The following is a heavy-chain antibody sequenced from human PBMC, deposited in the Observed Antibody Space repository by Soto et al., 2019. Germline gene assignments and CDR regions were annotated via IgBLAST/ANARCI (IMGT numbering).Heavy chain of an antibody. J-gene: IGHJ5*02. CDR1: GYSISSGYY. CDR2: IYHSGST. CDR3: AREGGYTAGWFDP. D-gene: IGHD6-13*01. V-gene: IGHV4-38-2*02. Sequence: PSETLSLTCAVSGYSISSGYYWGWIRQPPGKGLEWIGIIYHSGSTYYNPSLKSRVTISVDTSKNQFSLKLSSVTAADTAVYYCAREGGYTAGWFDPWGQGTLVTVSS.